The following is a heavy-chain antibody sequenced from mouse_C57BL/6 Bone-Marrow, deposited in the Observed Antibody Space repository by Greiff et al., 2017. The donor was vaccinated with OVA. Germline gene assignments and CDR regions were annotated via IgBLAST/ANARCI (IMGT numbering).Heavy chain of an antibody. CDR2: IYPGSGST. J-gene: IGHJ3*01. CDR3: ALVYYSTRGAY. CDR1: GYTFTSYW. Sequence: VQLQQSGAELVKPGASVKMSCKASGYTFTSYWITWVKQRPGQGLEWIGDIYPGSGSTNYNEKFKSKATLTVDTSSSTAYMQLSSLTSEDSAVYYCALVYYSTRGAYWGQGTLVTVSA. D-gene: IGHD2-5*01. V-gene: IGHV1-55*01.